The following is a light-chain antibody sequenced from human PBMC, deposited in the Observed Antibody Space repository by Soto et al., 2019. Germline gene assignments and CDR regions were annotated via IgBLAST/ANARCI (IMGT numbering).Light chain of an antibody. CDR2: SNN. J-gene: IGLJ2*01. Sequence: QSVLTQPPSASGTPGQRVIMSCSGSSSNIRSHTVNWYQQLPGTAPKLLIYSNNQRPSGVPDRFSGSKSGTSASLAISGLRSEDEADYYCAAWDDSLSGPHVVFGGGTKVTVL. V-gene: IGLV1-44*01. CDR3: AAWDDSLSGPHVV. CDR1: SSNIRSHT.